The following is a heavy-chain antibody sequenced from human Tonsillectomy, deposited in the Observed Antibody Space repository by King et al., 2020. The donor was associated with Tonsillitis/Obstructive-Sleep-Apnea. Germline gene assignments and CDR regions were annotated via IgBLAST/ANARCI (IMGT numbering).Heavy chain of an antibody. CDR1: GYTFTSYY. CDR3: AREGSGRFGY. CDR2: INPRGGST. Sequence: QLVQSGAEVKKPGASVKVSCKASGYTFTSYYMHWVRQAPGQGLEWMGIINPRGGSTTYAQKFQGRVTMTRDTSTSTVYMELSSLRSEDTAVYYCAREGSGRFGYWGLGTLVTVSS. D-gene: IGHD5-12*01. V-gene: IGHV1-46*01. J-gene: IGHJ4*02.